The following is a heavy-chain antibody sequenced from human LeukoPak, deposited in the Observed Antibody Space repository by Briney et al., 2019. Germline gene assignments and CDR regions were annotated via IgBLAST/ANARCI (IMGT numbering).Heavy chain of an antibody. V-gene: IGHV4-59*01. J-gene: IGHJ5*02. D-gene: IGHD3-22*01. CDR3: ARERDYYGSSGYSNWFDP. Sequence: SETLSLTCTVSGGSISSYYWSWIRQPPGKGLEWIGYIYYSGSTNYNPSLKSRVTISVDTSKNQFSLKLSSVTAADTAVYYCARERDYYGSSGYSNWFDPWGQGTLVTVSS. CDR2: IYYSGST. CDR1: GGSISSYY.